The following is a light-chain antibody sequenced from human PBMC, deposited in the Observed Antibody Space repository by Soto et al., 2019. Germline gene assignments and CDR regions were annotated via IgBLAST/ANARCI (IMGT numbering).Light chain of an antibody. J-gene: IGLJ1*01. CDR1: SSDVGAYNY. V-gene: IGLV2-11*01. CDR2: DVT. Sequence: QSALTQSRSVSGSPGQSVAISCTGTSSDVGAYNYVSWYQQHPGKAPKLIIYDVTKRPSGVPDRFSGSKSGNTASLTISGLQAEDEADYYCISYTDRQSYLFGTGTKVTVL. CDR3: ISYTDRQSYL.